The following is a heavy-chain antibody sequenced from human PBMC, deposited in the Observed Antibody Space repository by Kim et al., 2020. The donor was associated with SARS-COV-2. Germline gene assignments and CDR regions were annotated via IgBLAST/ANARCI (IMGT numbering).Heavy chain of an antibody. CDR3: ARGFFRVGFDV. J-gene: IGHJ6*02. CDR2: ISSDGSIT. D-gene: IGHD3-10*01. CDR1: RFTFNNYW. Sequence: GGSLRLSCAASRFTFNNYWINWVRHAPGKGLVWVSRISSDGSITNYADSVKGRFTMSRDNAENTLYLQMNSLRAEDTAVYYCARGFFRVGFDVGGQGTTVTVSS. V-gene: IGHV3-74*01.